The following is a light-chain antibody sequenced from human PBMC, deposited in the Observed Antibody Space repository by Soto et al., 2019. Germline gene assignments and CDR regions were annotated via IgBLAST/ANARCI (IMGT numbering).Light chain of an antibody. V-gene: IGKV1-33*01. J-gene: IGKJ2*01. CDR2: DAS. CDR1: QDISNY. Sequence: DIQMTQSPSSLSASVGDRVTITCQASQDISNYLNWYQQRPGKAPKLLIYDASNLEQGVPSRFSGSGAGTDFTFTISSLQPEDIATYYCQQYDNLLPYTFGQGTKLEIK. CDR3: QQYDNLLPYT.